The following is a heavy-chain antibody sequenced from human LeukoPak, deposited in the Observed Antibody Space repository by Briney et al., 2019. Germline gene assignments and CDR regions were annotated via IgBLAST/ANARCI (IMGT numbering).Heavy chain of an antibody. CDR2: IYSGGST. CDR3: ARDRYRGYYYDY. CDR1: GFTVSSNY. V-gene: IGHV3-66*01. Sequence: PGGSLRLSWAASGFTVSSNYTSWVRQAPGKGLEWVSVIYSGGSTYYADSVKGRFTISRDNSKNTLYLQMNSLRAEDTAVYYCARDRYRGYYYDYWGQGTLVTVSS. D-gene: IGHD3-22*01. J-gene: IGHJ4*02.